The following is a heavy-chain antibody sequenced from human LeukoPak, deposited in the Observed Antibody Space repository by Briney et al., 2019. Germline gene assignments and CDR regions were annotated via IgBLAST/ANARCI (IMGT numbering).Heavy chain of an antibody. CDR3: ARGPEYCSGGSCYFDY. V-gene: IGHV4-39*07. CDR2: INHSGST. Sequence: SETLSLTCTVSGGSISSSSYYWGWIRQPPGKGLEWIGEINHSGSTNYNPSLKSRVTISVDTSKNQFSLKLSSVTAADTAVYYCARGPEYCSGGSCYFDYWGQGTLVTVSS. CDR1: GGSISSSSYY. J-gene: IGHJ4*02. D-gene: IGHD2-15*01.